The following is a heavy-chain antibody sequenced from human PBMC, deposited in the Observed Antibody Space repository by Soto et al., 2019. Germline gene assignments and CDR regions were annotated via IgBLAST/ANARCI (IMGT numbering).Heavy chain of an antibody. CDR2: ISAYNGNT. J-gene: IGHJ6*02. CDR1: GYTFTSYG. V-gene: IGHV1-18*01. CDR3: ARFVKSGRYPTYSDSGMAV. Sequence: QVQLVQSGAEVKKPGASVKVSCKASGYTFTSYGISWVRQAPGQGLEWMGWISAYNGNTNYTQKLQGRVTMTTDTSTSTACMELRRLRSDDTAVYCCARFVKSGRYPTYSDSGMAVWGQGTTVTGSS. D-gene: IGHD1-26*01.